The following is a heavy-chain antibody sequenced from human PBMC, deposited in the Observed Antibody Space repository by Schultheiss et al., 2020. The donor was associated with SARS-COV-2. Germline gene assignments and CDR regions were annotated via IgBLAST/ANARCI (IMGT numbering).Heavy chain of an antibody. J-gene: IGHJ4*02. CDR1: GYTFTGYY. CDR3: ARAGSGWPSKYYFDY. V-gene: IGHV1-46*01. D-gene: IGHD6-19*01. Sequence: ASVKISCKASGYTFTGYYMHWVRQAPGQGLEWMGIINPSGGSTSYAQKFQGRVTMTTDTSTSTAYMELRSLRSDDTAVYYCARAGSGWPSKYYFDYWGQGTLVTVSS. CDR2: INPSGGST.